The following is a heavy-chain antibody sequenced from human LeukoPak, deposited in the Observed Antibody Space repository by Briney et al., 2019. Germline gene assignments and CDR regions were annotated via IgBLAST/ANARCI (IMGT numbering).Heavy chain of an antibody. J-gene: IGHJ2*01. V-gene: IGHV1-69*13. Sequence: GASVKVSCKASGGTFSNYAITWVRQAPGQGLEWMGGIIAIFGTANYAQKFQGRVTITADESTNTAYMELSSLRSEDTAVYYCASGEKYEIFGVVEPGWNWYFNLWGRGTLVTVSS. D-gene: IGHD3-3*01. CDR2: IIAIFGTA. CDR1: GGTFSNYA. CDR3: ASGEKYEIFGVVEPGWNWYFNL.